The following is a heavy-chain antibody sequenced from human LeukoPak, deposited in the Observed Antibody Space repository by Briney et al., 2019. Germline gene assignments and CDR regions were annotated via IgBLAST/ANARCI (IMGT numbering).Heavy chain of an antibody. CDR2: INPNSDYT. D-gene: IGHD2-21*01. J-gene: IGHJ4*02. CDR1: GYTFTGYY. Sequence: ASVKVSCKASGYTFTGYYMHWVRQAPGQGLEWMGWINPNSDYTFYAQKFQGRVTLTRDTSISTVYMELTTLTSDDTALYYCVVAPGDYWGQGTLVSVSA. CDR3: VVAPGDY. V-gene: IGHV1-2*02.